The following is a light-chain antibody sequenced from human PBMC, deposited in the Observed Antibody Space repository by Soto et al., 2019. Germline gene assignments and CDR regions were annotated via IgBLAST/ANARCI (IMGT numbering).Light chain of an antibody. J-gene: IGLJ1*01. CDR3: SSFAASSTFV. Sequence: QSVLTQPRSVSGSPGQSVTISCTGTSIDVGDSDFVSWYQQHPGKAPKLMIYVVTKRPSGVPDRFSGSKSGNTASLTISGLQDEDEADYYCSSFAASSTFVFGTGTKVTVL. V-gene: IGLV2-11*01. CDR1: SIDVGDSDF. CDR2: VVT.